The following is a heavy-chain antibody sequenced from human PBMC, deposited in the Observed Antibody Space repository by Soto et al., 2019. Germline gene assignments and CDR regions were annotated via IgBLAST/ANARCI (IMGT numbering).Heavy chain of an antibody. CDR2: ISYSGSA. Sequence: SETLSLTCTVSGGSISSGDYYWSWIRQPPGKGLEWIGYISYSGSAYYNPSLKSRFTISIGTSKKQFSLNPRSVTAADTAVYYCARDGWQMVRGVSISGGMDVWGQGTTVTVSS. D-gene: IGHD3-10*01. CDR3: ARDGWQMVRGVSISGGMDV. V-gene: IGHV4-30-4*01. J-gene: IGHJ6*02. CDR1: GGSISSGDYY.